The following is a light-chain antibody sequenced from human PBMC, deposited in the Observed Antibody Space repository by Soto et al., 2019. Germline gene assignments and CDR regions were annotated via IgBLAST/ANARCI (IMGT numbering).Light chain of an antibody. CDR1: QSISSW. J-gene: IGKJ1*01. CDR3: QKYNSLWT. V-gene: IGKV1-5*03. Sequence: DIQMTQSPSTLSASVGDRVTITCRASQSISSWLAWYQQKPGKAPKLLIYKASSLESGDPSRFSGSGSGTEFTLTISSLQPDDFATYYCQKYNSLWTFGQGTKVEIK. CDR2: KAS.